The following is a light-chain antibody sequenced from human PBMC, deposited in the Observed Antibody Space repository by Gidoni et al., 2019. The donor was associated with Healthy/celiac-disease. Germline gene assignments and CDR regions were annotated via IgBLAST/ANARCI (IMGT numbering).Light chain of an antibody. CDR1: SSDVGGYNY. J-gene: IGLJ1*01. CDR3: SSYTSSSVGV. CDR2: DVS. Sequence: HSALTQAASVSRAPGRSSTISCTGTSSDVGGYNYVSWYQQHPGQAPKLMIYDVSNRHTGVSNRFSGSKSGNTASLTISGLQAEDEAEYYCSSYTSSSVGVFGTGTKVTVL. V-gene: IGLV2-14*03.